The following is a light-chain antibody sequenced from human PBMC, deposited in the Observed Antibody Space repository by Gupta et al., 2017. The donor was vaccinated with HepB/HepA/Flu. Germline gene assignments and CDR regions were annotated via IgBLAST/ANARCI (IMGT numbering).Light chain of an antibody. Sequence: QAVVTQEPSLTVSPGGTVTLTCGSSTGAVTSGHYPYWFQQKPGQAPRTRIYDTSNKHSWTPARFSGSVLGGKAALTLSGAQPEDEAEYYCLLFYSGALGVFGEGTKLTVL. CDR1: TGAVTSGHY. V-gene: IGLV7-46*01. CDR3: LLFYSGALGV. CDR2: DTS. J-gene: IGLJ3*02.